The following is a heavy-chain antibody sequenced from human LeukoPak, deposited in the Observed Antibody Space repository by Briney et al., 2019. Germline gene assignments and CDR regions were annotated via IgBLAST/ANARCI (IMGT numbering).Heavy chain of an antibody. Sequence: GASVKVSCKASGGTFSSYAISWVRQAPGQGLEWMGWISAYNAYTYYAQKLQGRVTMTTDTSTSTAYMELRSLRSDDTAVYYCARGELLWFGESIDYWGQGTLVTVSS. CDR2: ISAYNAYT. V-gene: IGHV1-18*01. CDR1: GGTFSSYA. J-gene: IGHJ4*02. CDR3: ARGELLWFGESIDY. D-gene: IGHD3-10*01.